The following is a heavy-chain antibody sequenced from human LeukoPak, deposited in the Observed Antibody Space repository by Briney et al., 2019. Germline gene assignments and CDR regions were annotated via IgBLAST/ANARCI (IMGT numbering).Heavy chain of an antibody. V-gene: IGHV1-2*06. Sequence: ASVKVSCKASGYTFTGYYMHWVRQAPGQGLEWMGRINPNSGGTNYAQKFQGRVTMTRDTSISTAYMELSGLRSDDTAVYYCATDGVAAHKQDYWGQGSLVSVSS. CDR2: INPNSGGT. CDR1: GYTFTGYY. D-gene: IGHD6-6*01. J-gene: IGHJ4*02. CDR3: ATDGVAAHKQDY.